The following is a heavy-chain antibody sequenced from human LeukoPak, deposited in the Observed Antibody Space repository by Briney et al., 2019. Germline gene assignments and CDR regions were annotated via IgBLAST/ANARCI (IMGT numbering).Heavy chain of an antibody. CDR1: GFTFSSYA. V-gene: IGHV3-23*01. CDR2: ISGSGGST. D-gene: IGHD6-13*01. J-gene: IGHJ4*02. CDR3: AKGGSSSWHFDY. Sequence: GGSLRLSCAASGFTFSSYAMSWVRQAPGKGLEWVSAISGSGGSTYYADSVKGRFTISRDNSKSTLYLQMNSVRAEDTAVYYCAKGGSSSWHFDYWGQGTLVTVSS.